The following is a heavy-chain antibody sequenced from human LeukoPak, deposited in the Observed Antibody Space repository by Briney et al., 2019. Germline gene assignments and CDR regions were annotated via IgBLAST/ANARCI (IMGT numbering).Heavy chain of an antibody. V-gene: IGHV4-59*01. J-gene: IGHJ4*02. Sequence: SETLSLTCTVSGGSISYYYWTWIRQSPGKGLEWIGYIYNSAYTNYNPSLKSRVTISVDTSKNQFSLRLNSLTAADTAVYFCVRGLDYGSGSGMGYWGQGTLVTVSS. CDR3: VRGLDYGSGSGMGY. D-gene: IGHD3-10*01. CDR2: IYNSAYT. CDR1: GGSISYYY.